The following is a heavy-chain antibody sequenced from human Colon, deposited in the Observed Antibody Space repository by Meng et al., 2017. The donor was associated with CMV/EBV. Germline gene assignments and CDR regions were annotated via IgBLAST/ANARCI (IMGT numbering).Heavy chain of an antibody. CDR2: ISGSGGST. D-gene: IGHD3-3*01. CDR1: GFTFSSYA. J-gene: IGHJ4*02. CDR3: AKDHYDFWTDY. V-gene: IGHV3-23*01. Sequence: GESLKISCAASGFTFSSYAMSWVRQAPGKGLEWVSGISGSGGSTYYADSVKGRFTISRDNSKNTLYLQMNSLRAEDTAVYYCAKDHYDFWTDYWGQGTLVTVSS.